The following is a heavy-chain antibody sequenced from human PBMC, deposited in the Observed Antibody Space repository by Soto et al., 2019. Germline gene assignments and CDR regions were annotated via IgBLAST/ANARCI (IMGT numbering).Heavy chain of an antibody. V-gene: IGHV1-2*04. CDR3: ARWVGASNWFDP. CDR1: GYTFTGYH. CDR2: INTNTGDT. J-gene: IGHJ5*02. Sequence: QVQLVQSGAEVKEPGASVKVSCKTSGYTFTGYHIHWVRQAPGQGLAWMGWINTNTGDTNYAQKFQGWVTMTRDTSINTAYVQLSRLTSDDTAVYYCARWVGASNWFDPWGQGTLVTVSS. D-gene: IGHD1-26*01.